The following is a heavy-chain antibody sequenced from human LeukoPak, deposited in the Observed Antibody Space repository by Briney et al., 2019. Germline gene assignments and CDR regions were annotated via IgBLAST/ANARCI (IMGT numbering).Heavy chain of an antibody. D-gene: IGHD3-22*01. J-gene: IGHJ4*02. CDR1: EFAFSTYN. V-gene: IGHV3-48*04. Sequence: GGSLRLSCAASEFAFSTYNMNWVRQAPGKGLEWVSYISNSGSTIYYADSVKGRFTISRDNAKNSLYLQMNSLRAEDTAVYYCARSADSSGYFREITLYYFDYWGQGTLVTVSS. CDR3: ARSADSSGYFREITLYYFDY. CDR2: ISNSGSTI.